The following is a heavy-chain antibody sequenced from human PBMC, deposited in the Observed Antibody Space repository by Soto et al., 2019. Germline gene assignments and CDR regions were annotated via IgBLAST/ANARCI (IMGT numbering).Heavy chain of an antibody. CDR1: GFTFSSYG. CDR2: ISYDGSNK. D-gene: IGHD3-3*01. V-gene: IGHV3-30*18. J-gene: IGHJ6*02. Sequence: QPGGSLRLSCAASGFTFSSYGMHWVRQAPGKGLEWVAVISYDGSNKYYADSVKGRFTISRDNSKNTLYLQMNSLRAEDTAVYYCAKDRLAWVYDFWSGYSEATPRGGMDVWGQGTTVTVSS. CDR3: AKDRLAWVYDFWSGYSEATPRGGMDV.